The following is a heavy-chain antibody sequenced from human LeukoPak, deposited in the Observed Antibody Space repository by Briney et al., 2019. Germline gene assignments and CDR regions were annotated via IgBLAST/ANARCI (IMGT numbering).Heavy chain of an antibody. CDR1: GFTFSGSA. V-gene: IGHV3-73*01. J-gene: IGHJ4*02. Sequence: GGSLRLSCAASGFTFSGSAMHWVRQASGKGLEWVGRIRSKENTYATSYAASGKGRFTISRDDSKKAAYLQMNSLKTEDTAVYYCTTTYYYDSSGYTLDYWGQGTLVTVSS. D-gene: IGHD3-22*01. CDR2: IRSKENTYAT. CDR3: TTTYYYDSSGYTLDY.